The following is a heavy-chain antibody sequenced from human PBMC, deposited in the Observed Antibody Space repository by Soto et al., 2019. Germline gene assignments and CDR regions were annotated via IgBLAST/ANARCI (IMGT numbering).Heavy chain of an antibody. CDR2: SIPIFGTA. D-gene: IGHD3-16*01. Sequence: QVQLVQSGAEVKKPGSSVKVSCKASGGTSNRYAFSWVRQAPGQGLEWMGGSIPIFGTANYAQKFQGRATITADESTSTGYMDLSRLRSDDTATYYCATGRGSGGFDSWGQGTQVIVSS. J-gene: IGHJ4*02. V-gene: IGHV1-69*01. CDR1: GGTSNRYA. CDR3: ATGRGSGGFDS.